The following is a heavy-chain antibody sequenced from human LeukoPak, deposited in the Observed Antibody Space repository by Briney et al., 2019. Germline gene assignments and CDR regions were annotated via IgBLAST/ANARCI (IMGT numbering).Heavy chain of an antibody. J-gene: IGHJ6*03. CDR2: ISAYNGNT. D-gene: IGHD6-13*01. CDR3: ASNQQQLVYYYYYMDV. V-gene: IGHV1-18*01. CDR1: GYTFTSYG. Sequence: ASVKVSCKASGYTFTSYGISWVRQAPGQGLEWMGWISAYNGNTNYAQKLQGRVTMTTDTSTSTAYMELRSLRSEDTAVYYCASNQQQLVYYYYYMDVWGKGTTVTVSS.